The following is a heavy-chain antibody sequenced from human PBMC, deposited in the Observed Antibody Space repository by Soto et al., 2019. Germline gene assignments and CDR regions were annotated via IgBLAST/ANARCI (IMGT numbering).Heavy chain of an antibody. CDR3: ARDNKNWEHAGGRYYYAMDV. CDR2: INPGGGST. V-gene: IGHV1-46*01. D-gene: IGHD1-1*01. Sequence: QVQVVQSGAEVKKPGASVKLSCKASGYTFTTYYIHWVRQAPGQGLEWMGTINPGGGSTFHAPSFQGRVTLTRDTSTTTVYLELSDLRSEDTAVYYCARDNKNWEHAGGRYYYAMDVWGQGSTVTVSS. J-gene: IGHJ6*01. CDR1: GYTFTTYY.